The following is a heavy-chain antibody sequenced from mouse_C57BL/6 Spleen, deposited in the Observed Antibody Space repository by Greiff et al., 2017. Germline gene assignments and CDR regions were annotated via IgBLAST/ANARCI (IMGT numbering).Heavy chain of an antibody. J-gene: IGHJ4*01. CDR3: ASYYGSSHRYCAMDY. D-gene: IGHD1-1*01. V-gene: IGHV14-3*01. CDR1: GFNIKNTY. Sequence: EVQLHESVAELVRPGASVKLSCTASGFNIKNTYMHWVKQRPEQGLEWIGRIDPANGNTKYAPKFQGKATITADTSSNTAYLQLSSLTSEDTAIYYCASYYGSSHRYCAMDYWGQGTSVTVSS. CDR2: IDPANGNT.